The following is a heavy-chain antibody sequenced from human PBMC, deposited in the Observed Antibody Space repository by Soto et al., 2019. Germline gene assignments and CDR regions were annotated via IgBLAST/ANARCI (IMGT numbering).Heavy chain of an antibody. V-gene: IGHV4-39*01. CDR1: GGSISSSSYF. CDR3: ARHLPIWETTMGGGDWFDP. CDR2: IYYSGST. Sequence: QLQLQESGPGLVKPSETLSLTCTVSGGSISSSSYFWGWIRQPPGKGLEWIGRIYYSGSTYYNPSLKSRVPISVDTSKNQFPLKLSSVTAADTSVYYCARHLPIWETTMGGGDWFDPWGQGTLVTVSS. D-gene: IGHD5-18*01. J-gene: IGHJ5*02.